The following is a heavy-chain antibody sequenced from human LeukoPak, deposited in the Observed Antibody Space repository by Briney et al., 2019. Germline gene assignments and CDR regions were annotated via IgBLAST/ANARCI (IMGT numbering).Heavy chain of an antibody. Sequence: GTSVKVSCKASGYTFTGYYLHWVRQAPGQGLEWMGWINPNSGDTDYAQEFQGRVTMTSDTSISTAYMELSRLRSDDTAVFYCARDLLGEYSWGFWGQGTLVTVSS. V-gene: IGHV1-2*02. CDR3: ARDLLGEYSWGF. CDR1: GYTFTGYY. CDR2: INPNSGDT. J-gene: IGHJ4*02. D-gene: IGHD1-1*01.